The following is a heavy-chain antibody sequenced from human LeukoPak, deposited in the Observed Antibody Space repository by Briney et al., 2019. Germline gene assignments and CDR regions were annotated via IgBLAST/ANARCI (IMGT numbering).Heavy chain of an antibody. CDR3: ARETTLLLLGETPDGDGMDV. D-gene: IGHD3-10*01. J-gene: IGHJ6*02. Sequence: GGALRHSSAAPRFTFTTYEMNSVPHALGERLEWVSQISSMGSSIYYSESVKGRITSSRDNAKSSQYLKINRLSAEYTAVYYWARETTLLLLGETPDGDGMDVWGQGTTVTVFS. CDR1: RFTFTTYE. V-gene: IGHV3-48*03. CDR2: ISSMGSSI.